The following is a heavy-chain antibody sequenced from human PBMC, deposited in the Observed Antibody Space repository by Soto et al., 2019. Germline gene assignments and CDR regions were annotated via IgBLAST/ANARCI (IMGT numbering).Heavy chain of an antibody. J-gene: IGHJ4*02. D-gene: IGHD2-2*01. CDR2: ISGSGGST. CDR1: GFTFSSYA. Sequence: EVQLLESGGGLVQPGGSLRLSCAASGFTFSSYAMSWVRQAPGKGLEWVSAISGSGGSTYYADSVKGRFTISRDNSKNTLYLQMNSLRAEDTAVHYCAKVRVGCSSTSCYGFDYWGQGTLVTVSS. V-gene: IGHV3-23*01. CDR3: AKVRVGCSSTSCYGFDY.